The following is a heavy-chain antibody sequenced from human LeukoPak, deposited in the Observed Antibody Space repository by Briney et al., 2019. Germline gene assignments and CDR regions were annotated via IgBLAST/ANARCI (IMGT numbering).Heavy chain of an antibody. Sequence: GGSLRLSCAPSGFTFSSDGMHWVRQGPGKGLEWVAVIWYDGSNKYYADSVKGRFTISRDNSKNTLYLQMNSLRAEDTAVYYCAREGVRMGYYYYGMDVWGQGTTVTVPS. J-gene: IGHJ6*02. CDR2: IWYDGSNK. CDR1: GFTFSSDG. D-gene: IGHD2-8*01. CDR3: AREGVRMGYYYYGMDV. V-gene: IGHV3-33*01.